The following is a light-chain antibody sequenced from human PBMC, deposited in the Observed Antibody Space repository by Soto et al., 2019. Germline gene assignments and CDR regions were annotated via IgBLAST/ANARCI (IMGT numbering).Light chain of an antibody. CDR3: SSWDDSLNAVV. J-gene: IGLJ2*01. CDR1: SSNIETNT. CDR2: NNN. V-gene: IGLV1-44*01. Sequence: QSVLTQPPSASGTPGQRVTISCSGSSSNIETNTVNWYQQLPGTAPKLLIHNNNQRPSGVPDRVSGSKSGTSASLAVSGLESEDEADYYCSSWDDSLNAVVFGGGTKLTAL.